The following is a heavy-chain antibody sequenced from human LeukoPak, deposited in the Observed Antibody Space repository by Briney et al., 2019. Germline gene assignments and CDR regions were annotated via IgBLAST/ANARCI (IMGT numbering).Heavy chain of an antibody. Sequence: SETLSLTCTVSGGSISSYYWSWIRQPAGKGLEWIGRIHTTGSTYYNPSPKSRVTMSVDTSKNQFSLKLSSVTAADTAVYYCARAVGSGSFQTYYYYMDVWGKGTTVTISS. D-gene: IGHD3-10*01. V-gene: IGHV4-4*07. CDR3: ARAVGSGSFQTYYYYMDV. CDR1: GGSISSYY. J-gene: IGHJ6*03. CDR2: IHTTGST.